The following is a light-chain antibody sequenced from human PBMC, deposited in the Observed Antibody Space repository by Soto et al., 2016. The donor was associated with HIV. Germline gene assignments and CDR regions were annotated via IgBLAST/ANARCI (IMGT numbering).Light chain of an antibody. CDR2: EVS. Sequence: DVVMTQTPLSLSVTPGQPASISCKSSQSLLHVMTSLYWYLQKPGQSPHLLIYEVSSRFSGVPDRFSGSGSGTDFTLKISRVEAEDVGVYYCMQGIHLPYTFGQGTKLEI. CDR1: QSLLHVMTS. J-gene: IGKJ2*01. V-gene: IGKV2-29*03. CDR3: MQGIHLPYT.